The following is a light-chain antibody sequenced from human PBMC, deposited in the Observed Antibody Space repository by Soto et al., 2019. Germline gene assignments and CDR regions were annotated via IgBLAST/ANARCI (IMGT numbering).Light chain of an antibody. CDR1: QSVTSS. CDR3: HQYNNWPVT. CDR2: GAS. J-gene: IGKJ4*01. V-gene: IGKV3-15*01. Sequence: IVMTQSPATLSVSPGERVTLSCRASQSVTSSLAWYQHKPGQAPRLLISGASTGATGIPARFSGSGSGTEFTLTINSLQSEDFAIYYCHQYNNWPVTFGGGTKVEIK.